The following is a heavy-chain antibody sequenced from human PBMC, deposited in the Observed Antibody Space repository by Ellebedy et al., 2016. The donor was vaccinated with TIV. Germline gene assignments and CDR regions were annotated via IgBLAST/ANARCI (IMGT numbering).Heavy chain of an antibody. D-gene: IGHD6-13*01. CDR2: IYPRDSDT. J-gene: IGHJ5*02. Sequence: GESLKISCKTSGYTFTNYWIAWVRQRPGKGLEWMGFIYPRDSDTRYSPSSQGQVTISADKSINTAYLQWSSLKASDTAMYYCARMVYGSSWDGYFDPWGQGTLVTVSS. CDR1: GYTFTNYW. CDR3: ARMVYGSSWDGYFDP. V-gene: IGHV5-51*01.